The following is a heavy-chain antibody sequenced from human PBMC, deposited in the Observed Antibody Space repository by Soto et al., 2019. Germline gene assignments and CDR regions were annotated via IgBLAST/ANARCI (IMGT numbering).Heavy chain of an antibody. V-gene: IGHV6-1*01. CDR3: ARDPSITIFGVVIDDYYYYGMDV. CDR2: TYYRSKWYN. D-gene: IGHD3-3*01. CDR1: GDSVSSNSAA. Sequence: PSQTLSLTCAISGDSVSSNSAAWNWIRQSPSRGLEWLGRTYYRSKWYNDYAVSVKSRITINPDTSKNQFSLQLNSVTPEDTAVYYCARDPSITIFGVVIDDYYYYGMDVWGQGTTVTVSS. J-gene: IGHJ6*02.